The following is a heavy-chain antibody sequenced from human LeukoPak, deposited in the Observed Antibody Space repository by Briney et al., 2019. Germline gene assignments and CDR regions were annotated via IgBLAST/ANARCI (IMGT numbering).Heavy chain of an antibody. D-gene: IGHD2-15*01. Sequence: GGSLRLSCAASGFTLSDYYMSWIRQAPGKGLEWVSYISSSGSTIYYADSVKGRFTISRDNAKNSLYLQMNSLRAEDTAVYYRARWLGYCSGGSCYETGVIDYWGQGTLVTVSS. CDR3: ARWLGYCSGGSCYETGVIDY. J-gene: IGHJ4*02. CDR2: ISSSGSTI. CDR1: GFTLSDYY. V-gene: IGHV3-11*04.